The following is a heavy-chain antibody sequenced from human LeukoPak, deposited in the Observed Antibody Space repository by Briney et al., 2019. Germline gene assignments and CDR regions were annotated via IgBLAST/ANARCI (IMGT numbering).Heavy chain of an antibody. Sequence: GGSLRLSCAASGFTFSSYAMSWVRQAPGKGLEWVSAISGSGGSTYYADSVKGRFTISRDNSKNTLYLQMNSLRVEDTAVYYCAKDRLLWFGELFCYFDYWGQGTLITVSS. D-gene: IGHD3-10*01. CDR2: ISGSGGST. CDR3: AKDRLLWFGELFCYFDY. J-gene: IGHJ4*02. CDR1: GFTFSSYA. V-gene: IGHV3-23*01.